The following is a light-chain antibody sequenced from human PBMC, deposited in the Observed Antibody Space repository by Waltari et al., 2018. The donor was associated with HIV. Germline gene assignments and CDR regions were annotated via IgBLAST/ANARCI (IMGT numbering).Light chain of an antibody. Sequence: QSALTQPRSVSGSPGQSVTISCTGTSSDVGGYTFVSWYQHHPGKAPKLVISDVTNRPSGVPDRFSGSKSGNTASLTISGLQAEDEADYDCCSYSGSGTLYVFGTGTEVTVL. CDR1: SSDVGGYTF. CDR2: DVT. V-gene: IGLV2-11*01. J-gene: IGLJ1*01. CDR3: CSYSGSGTLYV.